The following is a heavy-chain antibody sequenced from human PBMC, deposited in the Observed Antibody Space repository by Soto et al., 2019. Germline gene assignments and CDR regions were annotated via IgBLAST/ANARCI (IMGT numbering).Heavy chain of an antibody. D-gene: IGHD3-22*01. J-gene: IGHJ4*02. CDR2: IIPIFGTA. CDR1: GGTFSSYA. Sequence: QVQLVQSGAEVKKPGSSVKVSCKASGGTFSSYAISWVRQAPGQGLEWMGGIIPIFGTANYAQKFQGRVTITADESTSTAYMELSSLRSEDTAVYYCARGANHYDSSGYLHYFDYWGQGTLVTVSS. V-gene: IGHV1-69*01. CDR3: ARGANHYDSSGYLHYFDY.